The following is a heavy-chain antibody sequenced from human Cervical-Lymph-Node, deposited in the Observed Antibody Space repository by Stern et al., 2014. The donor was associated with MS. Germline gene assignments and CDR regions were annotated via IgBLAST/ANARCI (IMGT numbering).Heavy chain of an antibody. D-gene: IGHD3-10*01. CDR2: IRSRANGQTT. CDR3: VSDGSGWRN. CDR1: GIIFSGTS. Sequence: EVQLVESGGGLVQPGGSLKLSCVASGIIFSGTSMHWVRQASGKGLEWIGCIRSRANGQTTVYTASVKGRFTISRDDSKNTAYLQMNSLKTEDTAVYYCVSDGSGWRNWGQGTLVTVSS. V-gene: IGHV3-73*01. J-gene: IGHJ4*02.